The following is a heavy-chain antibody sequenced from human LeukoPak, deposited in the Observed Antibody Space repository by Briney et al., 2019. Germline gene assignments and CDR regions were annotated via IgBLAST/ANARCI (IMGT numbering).Heavy chain of an antibody. CDR3: ASGQWTPPDYSFDY. Sequence: GGSLRLSCAASGFTFNTYTMNWVRQAPGKGLEWVSYISGSSGIIDYADSVKGRFTISRDNSKNTLYLQMNSLRAEDTAVYYCASGQWTPPDYSFDYWGQGTLVTVSS. V-gene: IGHV3-48*01. J-gene: IGHJ4*02. D-gene: IGHD6-19*01. CDR1: GFTFNTYT. CDR2: ISGSSGII.